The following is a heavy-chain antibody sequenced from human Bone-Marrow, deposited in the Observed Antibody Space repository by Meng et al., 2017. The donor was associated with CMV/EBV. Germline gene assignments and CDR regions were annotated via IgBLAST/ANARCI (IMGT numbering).Heavy chain of an antibody. CDR3: AKDVAGTKNWFDP. V-gene: IGHV3-30*18. CDR1: GFTFSSYG. Sequence: AASGFTFSSYGMHWVRQAPGKGLEWVAVISYDGSNKYYADSVKGRFTISRDNSKNTLYPQMNSLRAEDTAVYYCAKDVAGTKNWFDPWGQGTLVTVSS. CDR2: ISYDGSNK. J-gene: IGHJ5*02. D-gene: IGHD1-7*01.